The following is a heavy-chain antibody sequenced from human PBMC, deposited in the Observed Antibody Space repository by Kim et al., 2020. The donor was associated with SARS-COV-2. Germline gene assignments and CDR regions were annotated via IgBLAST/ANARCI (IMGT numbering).Heavy chain of an antibody. CDR3: TRRGWLRYFDWLKEYYFDY. D-gene: IGHD3-9*01. Sequence: GGSLRLSCTASGFTFGDYAMSWFRQAPGKGLEWVGFIRSKAYGGTTEYAASVKGRFTISRDDSKSIAYLQMNSLKTEDTAVYYCTRRGWLRYFDWLKEYYFDYWGQGTLVTVSS. J-gene: IGHJ4*02. CDR1: GFTFGDYA. CDR2: IRSKAYGGTT. V-gene: IGHV3-49*03.